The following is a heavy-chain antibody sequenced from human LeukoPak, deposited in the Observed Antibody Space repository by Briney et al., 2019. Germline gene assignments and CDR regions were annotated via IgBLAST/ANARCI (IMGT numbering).Heavy chain of an antibody. CDR3: ARPYYAGIAAAGTLGY. D-gene: IGHD6-13*01. CDR2: ISYDGSNK. CDR1: GFTFSSYA. V-gene: IGHV3-30-3*01. J-gene: IGHJ4*02. Sequence: GRSLRLSCSASGFTFSSYAMHWVRQAPGKGLEWVAVISYDGSNKYYADSVKGRFTISRDNSKNTLYLQMNSLRAEDTAVYYCARPYYAGIAAAGTLGYWGQGTLVTVSS.